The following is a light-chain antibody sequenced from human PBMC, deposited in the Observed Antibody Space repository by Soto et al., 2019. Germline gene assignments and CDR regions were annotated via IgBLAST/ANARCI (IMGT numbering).Light chain of an antibody. CDR3: QQYGDSPWT. CDR2: GAS. Sequence: DIVLTQSPGTLSLSPGERATLSCRASQSVSSNYLAWYQQKPGQAPRLLIYGASSRATGIPDRFSGSGSGTDFTLTISRLEAEDFAVYYCQQYGDSPWTFGQGTKVEIK. V-gene: IGKV3-20*01. CDR1: QSVSSNY. J-gene: IGKJ1*01.